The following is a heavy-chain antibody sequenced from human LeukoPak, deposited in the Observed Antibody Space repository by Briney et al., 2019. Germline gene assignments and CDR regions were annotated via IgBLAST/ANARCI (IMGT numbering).Heavy chain of an antibody. D-gene: IGHD3-10*01. Sequence: GASVKVSCKASGYTFASYDINWVRQATGQGLEWMGWMNPNSGNTGYAQKFQGRVTMTRNTSISTACMELSSLRSEDTAVYYCARAYQGYGSGSDIWGQGTMVTVSS. J-gene: IGHJ3*02. V-gene: IGHV1-8*01. CDR2: MNPNSGNT. CDR3: ARAYQGYGSGSDI. CDR1: GYTFASYD.